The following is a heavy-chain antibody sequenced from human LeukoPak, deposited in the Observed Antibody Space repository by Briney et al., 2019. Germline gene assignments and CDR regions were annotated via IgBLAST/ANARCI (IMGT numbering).Heavy chain of an antibody. V-gene: IGHV4-30-4*01. Sequence: PSQTLSLTCTVSGGSISSGDYYWSWIRQPPGKGLEWIGYIYYSGSTYYNPSLKSRVNISVDTSKNQFSLKLSSVTAADTGVYYCARGVVVPAAMFDPWGQGTLVTVSS. CDR3: ARGVVVPAAMFDP. D-gene: IGHD2-2*01. J-gene: IGHJ5*02. CDR1: GGSISSGDYY. CDR2: IYYSGST.